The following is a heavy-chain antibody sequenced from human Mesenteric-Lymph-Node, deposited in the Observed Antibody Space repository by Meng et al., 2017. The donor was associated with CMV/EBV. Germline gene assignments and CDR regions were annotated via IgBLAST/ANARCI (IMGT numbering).Heavy chain of an antibody. CDR3: AKASTTGVDWFDP. CDR1: GFTFSSYA. D-gene: IGHD1-14*01. Sequence: GGSLRLSCAASGFTFSSYAMSWVRQAPGKGLEWVSAFGGSGDSTYYANSVKGRFTISRDNPKNTLYLQMNNLRADDTALYYCAKASTTGVDWFDPWGQGTLVTVSS. V-gene: IGHV3-23*01. CDR2: FGGSGDST. J-gene: IGHJ5*02.